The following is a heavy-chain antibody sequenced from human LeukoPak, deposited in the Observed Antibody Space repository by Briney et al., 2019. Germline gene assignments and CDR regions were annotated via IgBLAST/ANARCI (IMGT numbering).Heavy chain of an antibody. Sequence: ASVKVSCKASGYTFTSYDINWVRQATGQGLEWMGWMNPNSGNTGYAQKFQGRVTMTRNTSISTAYMELSSLRSEDSAVYYCARRKFYCSSTSCQWYYYMDVWGKGTTVTVSS. V-gene: IGHV1-8*01. J-gene: IGHJ6*03. CDR2: MNPNSGNT. CDR3: ARRKFYCSSTSCQWYYYMDV. CDR1: GYTFTSYD. D-gene: IGHD2-2*01.